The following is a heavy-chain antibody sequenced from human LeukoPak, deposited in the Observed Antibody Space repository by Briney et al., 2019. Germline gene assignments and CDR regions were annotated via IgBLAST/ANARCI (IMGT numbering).Heavy chain of an antibody. D-gene: IGHD6-13*01. V-gene: IGHV3-21*01. CDR2: ISSSSSYI. J-gene: IGHJ4*02. Sequence: PGGSLRLSCAASGFTFSSYSMNWVRQAPGRGLEWVSSISSSSSYIYYADSVKGRFTISRDNAKNSLYLQMNSLRAEDTAVYYCAGAGIAGFDYWAREPWSPSPQ. CDR1: GFTFSSYS. CDR3: AGAGIAGFDY.